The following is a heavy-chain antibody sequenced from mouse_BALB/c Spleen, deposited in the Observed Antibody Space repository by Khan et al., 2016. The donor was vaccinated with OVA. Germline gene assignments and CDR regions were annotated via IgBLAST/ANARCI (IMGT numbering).Heavy chain of an antibody. V-gene: IGHV3-2*02. D-gene: IGHD1-1*01. CDR2: ISYIGNT. J-gene: IGHJ2*02. Sequence: EVELVESGPGLVKPSQSLSLTCTVTGYSITSDYAWNWIRQFPGNKLEWMGFISYIGNTKYNPSLKSRFSIIRDTSKNQLFLQLNSVTTEDTATYYCARVYGGDFDYWGQGTSLTVSS. CDR1: GYSITSDYA. CDR3: ARVYGGDFDY.